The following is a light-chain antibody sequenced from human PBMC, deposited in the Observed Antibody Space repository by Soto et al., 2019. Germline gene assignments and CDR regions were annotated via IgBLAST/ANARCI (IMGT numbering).Light chain of an antibody. CDR1: QSISSY. CDR2: AAS. Sequence: DIQMTQSPSSLSASVGYRVTITCRASQSISSYLNWYQQKPGKAPKLLIYAASSLQSGVPSRFSGSGSGTDFTLTISSLQPEDFATYYCQQSYSTPQTFGGGTRWIS. V-gene: IGKV1-39*01. CDR3: QQSYSTPQT. J-gene: IGKJ4*01.